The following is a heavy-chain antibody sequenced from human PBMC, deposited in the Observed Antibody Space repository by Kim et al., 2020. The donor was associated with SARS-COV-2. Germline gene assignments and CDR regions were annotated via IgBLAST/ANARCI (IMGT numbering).Heavy chain of an antibody. J-gene: IGHJ6*02. D-gene: IGHD6-13*01. V-gene: IGHV1-2*02. CDR2: INPNSGGT. CDR1: GYTFTGYY. CDR3: ARAGYSSSWPHVYYYYYGMDV. Sequence: ASVKVSCKASGYTFTGYYMHWVRQAPGQGLEWMGWINPNSGGTNYAQKFQGRVTMTRDTSISTAYMELSRLRSDDTAVYYCARAGYSSSWPHVYYYYYGMDVWGQGTTVTVSS.